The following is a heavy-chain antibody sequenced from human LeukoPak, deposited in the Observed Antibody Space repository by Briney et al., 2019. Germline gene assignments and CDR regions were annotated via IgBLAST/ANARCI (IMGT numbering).Heavy chain of an antibody. CDR2: IIPILGIA. V-gene: IGHV1-69*04. CDR1: GGTFSSYA. Sequence: GASVKVSCKASGGTFSSYAISWVRQAPGQGLEWMGRIIPILGIANYAQKFQGRVTITADKSTSTAYMELSSLKSEDTAVYYCARDPRGAAAGPRGYWGQGTLITVSS. J-gene: IGHJ4*02. D-gene: IGHD6-13*01. CDR3: ARDPRGAAAGPRGY.